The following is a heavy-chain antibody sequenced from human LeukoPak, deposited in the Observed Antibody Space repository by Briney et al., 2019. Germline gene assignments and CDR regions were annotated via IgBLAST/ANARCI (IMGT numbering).Heavy chain of an antibody. V-gene: IGHV3-30-3*01. Sequence: PGRSLRLPCAASGFTFSSYAMHWVRQAPGKGLEWVAVISYDGSNKYYADSVKGRFTISRDNSKNTLYLQMNSLRAEDTAVYYCARVSDSSGYVDYWGQGTLVTVSS. CDR1: GFTFSSYA. D-gene: IGHD6-19*01. CDR2: ISYDGSNK. J-gene: IGHJ4*02. CDR3: ARVSDSSGYVDY.